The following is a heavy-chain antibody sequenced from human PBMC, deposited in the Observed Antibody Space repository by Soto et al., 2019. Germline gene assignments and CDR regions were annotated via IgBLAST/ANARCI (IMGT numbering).Heavy chain of an antibody. D-gene: IGHD6-6*01. CDR3: AATLIAAPGTGHYYGMEV. J-gene: IGHJ6*02. V-gene: IGHV1-58*01. CDR1: GFTYTSSA. CDR2: IVVGSGST. Sequence: SVKVSCKAAGFTYTSSAVQWVRQARGQRVEWIGWIVVGSGSTYYAQKFQERVTITRDMSTSTAYMELSSLSSENTAVYYCAATLIAAPGTGHYYGMEVWGQGTTVTVSS.